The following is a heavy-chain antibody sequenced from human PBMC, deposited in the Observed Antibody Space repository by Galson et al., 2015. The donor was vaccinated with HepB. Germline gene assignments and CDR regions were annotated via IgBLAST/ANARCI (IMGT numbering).Heavy chain of an antibody. CDR1: GYTFTDYY. J-gene: IGHJ4*02. CDR2: INPKNGGT. Sequence: VKVSCKASGYTFTDYYIHWVRQAPGQGFEWMGWINPKNGGTNYVQKFQGRVTVTTDTSISTAYMDLSRLTSDDTAVYYCATFGVVALATGGCWGQGTLVTVSS. D-gene: IGHD3-3*01. CDR3: ATFGVVALATGGC. V-gene: IGHV1-2*02.